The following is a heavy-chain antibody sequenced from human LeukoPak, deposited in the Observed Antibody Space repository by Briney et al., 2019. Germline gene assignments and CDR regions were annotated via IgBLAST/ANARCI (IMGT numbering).Heavy chain of an antibody. J-gene: IGHJ1*01. V-gene: IGHV1-2*02. CDR3: ARAETY. CDR1: GYTFTAYY. CDR2: INSDSGDT. Sequence: ASVKVSCKTSGYTFTAYYIHWVRQAPGRGLEWMGWINSDSGDTNYAPKFQGRVTMTRDTSITTAYLELSGLRPGDTAIYYCARAETYWGQGTLITVSS.